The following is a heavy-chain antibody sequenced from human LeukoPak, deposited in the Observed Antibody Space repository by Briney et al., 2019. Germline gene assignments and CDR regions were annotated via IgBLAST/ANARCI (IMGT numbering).Heavy chain of an antibody. CDR1: GYTFTSYY. D-gene: IGHD3-22*01. Sequence: ASVKVSCKASGYTFTSYYMHWVRQAPGQGLEWMGIINPSGGSTSYAQKFQGRVTMTRDMSTSTVYMELSSLRSEDTAVYYCARDTYDSDSSGYYLPATPLPDYWGQGTLVTVSS. V-gene: IGHV1-46*01. J-gene: IGHJ4*02. CDR2: INPSGGST. CDR3: ARDTYDSDSSGYYLPATPLPDY.